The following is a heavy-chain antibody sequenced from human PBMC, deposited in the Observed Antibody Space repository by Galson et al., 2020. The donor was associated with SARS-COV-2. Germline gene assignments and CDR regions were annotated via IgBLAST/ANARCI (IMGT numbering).Heavy chain of an antibody. CDR2: ISYDGSNK. CDR3: AIWGSYSSSWVGVDY. D-gene: IGHD6-13*01. Sequence: GGSLRLSCAASGFTFSSYGMHWVRQAPGKGLEWVAVISYDGSNKYYADSVKGQFTISRDNSKNTLYLQMNSLRAEDTAVYYCAIWGSYSSSWVGVDYWGQGTLVTVSS. V-gene: IGHV3-30*03. CDR1: GFTFSSYG. J-gene: IGHJ4*02.